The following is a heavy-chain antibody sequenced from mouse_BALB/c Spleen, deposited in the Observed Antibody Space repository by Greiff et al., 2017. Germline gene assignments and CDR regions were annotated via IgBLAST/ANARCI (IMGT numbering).Heavy chain of an antibody. Sequence: EVQLVESGGGLVKPGGSLKLSCAASGFTFSSYTMSWVRQTPEKRLEWVATISSGGGNTYYPDSVKGRFTISRDNAKNNLYLQMSSLRSEDTALYYCARYYGNYDYAMDYWGQGTSVTVSA. CDR3: ARYYGNYDYAMDY. J-gene: IGHJ4*01. CDR1: GFTFSSYT. CDR2: ISSGGGNT. V-gene: IGHV5-9*03. D-gene: IGHD2-1*01.